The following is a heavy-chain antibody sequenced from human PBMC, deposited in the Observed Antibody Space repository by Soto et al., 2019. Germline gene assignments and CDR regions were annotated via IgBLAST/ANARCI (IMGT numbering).Heavy chain of an antibody. Sequence: GWSVMISCTVSGYSFTSFWIGWVRHMPGKVLEWMGIIYPVDSDTRYIPSFQGQVTISADKSISTAYLQWSSLKASHTAMYYCARGPRGYSYGPPPPYYYGMDVWGQGTTVTV. J-gene: IGHJ6*02. CDR3: ARGPRGYSYGPPPPYYYGMDV. CDR2: IYPVDSDT. D-gene: IGHD5-18*01. CDR1: GYSFTSFW. V-gene: IGHV5-51*01.